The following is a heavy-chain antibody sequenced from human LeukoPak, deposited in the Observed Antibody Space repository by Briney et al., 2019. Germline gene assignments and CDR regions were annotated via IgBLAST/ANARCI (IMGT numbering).Heavy chain of an antibody. Sequence: GGSLRLSCAASGFTFSSAWMAWVRQAPGKRLEWVGRIKSKSDGGTTEYAAPVKGRFTTSTDASKNTLYLQMNSLGTEDTAVYYCTTCYCSGGRCYHFDYWGQGSLVTVSP. CDR1: GFTFSSAW. V-gene: IGHV3-15*01. J-gene: IGHJ4*02. D-gene: IGHD2-15*01. CDR3: TTCYCSGGRCYHFDY. CDR2: IKSKSDGGTT.